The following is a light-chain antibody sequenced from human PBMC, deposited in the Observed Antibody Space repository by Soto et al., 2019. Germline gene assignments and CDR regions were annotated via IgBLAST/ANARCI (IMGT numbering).Light chain of an antibody. CDR2: AVD. Sequence: QSALTQPASMSGSPGESITISCSGTTSDVGGHNFVSWFQQHPGKAPKMMIYAVDQRPSGVSIRFSGSKSGNTASLTISGRQYEGEDDYPCSSYTRSSICVFGGGTKLTVL. CDR3: SSYTRSSICV. J-gene: IGLJ3*02. CDR1: TSDVGGHNF. V-gene: IGLV2-14*01.